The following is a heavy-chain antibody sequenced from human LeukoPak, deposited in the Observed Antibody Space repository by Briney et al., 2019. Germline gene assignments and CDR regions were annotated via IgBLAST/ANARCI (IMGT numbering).Heavy chain of an antibody. CDR1: GYTFTSYD. CDR3: ARGAGLAPYYDFWSGYSTRNGFDP. Sequence: GASVKVSCKASGYTFTSYDINWVRQATGQGLEWMGWMNPNSGNTSYAQKFQGRVTMTRNTSISTAYMELSSLRSEDTAVYYCARGAGLAPYYDFWSGYSTRNGFDPWGQGTLVTVSS. V-gene: IGHV1-8*01. D-gene: IGHD3-3*01. J-gene: IGHJ5*02. CDR2: MNPNSGNT.